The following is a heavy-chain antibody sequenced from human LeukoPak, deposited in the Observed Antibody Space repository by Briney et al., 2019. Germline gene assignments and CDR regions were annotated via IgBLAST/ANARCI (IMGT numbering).Heavy chain of an antibody. CDR2: IYSGGST. CDR1: GFTVSSNY. J-gene: IGHJ4*02. D-gene: IGHD5-24*01. Sequence: PGGSLRLSCAASGFTVSSNYMSWVRQAPGEGLEWVSVIYSGGSTYYADSVKGRFTISRDNSKNTLYLQMNSLRAEDTAVYYCARDHKEMAIDYWGQGTLVTVSS. V-gene: IGHV3-66*01. CDR3: ARDHKEMAIDY.